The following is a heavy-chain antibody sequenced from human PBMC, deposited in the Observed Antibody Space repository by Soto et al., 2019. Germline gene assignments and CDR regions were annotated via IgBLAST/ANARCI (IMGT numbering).Heavy chain of an antibody. CDR2: IYYSGST. J-gene: IGHJ5*02. D-gene: IGHD6-13*01. CDR1: GGSISSGGYY. Sequence: QVQLQESGPGLVKPSQTLSLTCTVSGGSISSGGYYWSWIRQHPGKGLEWIGYIYYSGSTYYNPSLKSRXTISXDXPKNQFSLKLSSVTAADTAVYYCARVFSDSSSFFDPWGQGTLVTVSS. V-gene: IGHV4-31*03. CDR3: ARVFSDSSSFFDP.